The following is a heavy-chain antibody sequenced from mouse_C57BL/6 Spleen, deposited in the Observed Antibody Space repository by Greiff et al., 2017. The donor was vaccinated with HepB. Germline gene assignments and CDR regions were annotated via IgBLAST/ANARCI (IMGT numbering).Heavy chain of an antibody. CDR1: GYTFTSYG. V-gene: IGHV1-81*01. J-gene: IGHJ2*01. CDR2: IYPRSGNT. CDR3: ARYVITTVVGYFDY. Sequence: VQLQQSGAELARPGASVKLSCKASGYTFTSYGISWVKQRTGQGLEWIGEIYPRSGNTYYNEKFKGKATLTADKSSSTAYMELRSLTSEDSAVYFCARYVITTVVGYFDYWGQGTTLTVSS. D-gene: IGHD1-1*01.